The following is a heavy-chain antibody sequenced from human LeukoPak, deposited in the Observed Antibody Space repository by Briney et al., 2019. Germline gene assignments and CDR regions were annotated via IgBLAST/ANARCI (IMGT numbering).Heavy chain of an antibody. Sequence: ASVKVSCKASGYTFTSYDINWVRQATGQGLEWMGWMNPNSGNTGYAQKFQGRVTITRNTSISTAYMELSSLRSEDTAVYYCASAAAGNNDAFDIWGQGTMVTVSS. CDR2: MNPNSGNT. CDR3: ASAAAGNNDAFDI. V-gene: IGHV1-8*03. J-gene: IGHJ3*02. CDR1: GYTFTSYD. D-gene: IGHD6-13*01.